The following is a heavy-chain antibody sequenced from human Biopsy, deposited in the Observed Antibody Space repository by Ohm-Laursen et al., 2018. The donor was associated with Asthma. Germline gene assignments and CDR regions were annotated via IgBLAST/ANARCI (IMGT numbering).Heavy chain of an antibody. CDR1: GFTFSNYG. CDR3: AKDVFPGWELRRGPDY. CDR2: ISFDGSNK. D-gene: IGHD1-26*01. Sequence: SLRLSCTASGFTFSNYGMHWVRQAPGKGLDWVAVISFDGSNKNYTDSVKGRFTISRDNSRNTLHLQMNSLRAEDTAVYYCAKDVFPGWELRRGPDYLGQGTLVTVSS. J-gene: IGHJ4*02. V-gene: IGHV3-30*18.